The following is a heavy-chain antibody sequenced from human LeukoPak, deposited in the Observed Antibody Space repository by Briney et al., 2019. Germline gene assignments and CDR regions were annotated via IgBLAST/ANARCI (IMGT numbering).Heavy chain of an antibody. CDR2: MNPNSGNT. J-gene: IGHJ6*02. Sequence: ASVKVSCKASGYTFTSYDINWVRQAPGQGLEWMGWMNPNSGNTGYAQKFQGRVTMTRNTSISTAYMELSSLRSEDTAVYYCARVGGIAAAGPYYYGMDVWGQGTTVTVSS. CDR1: GYTFTSYD. V-gene: IGHV1-8*01. CDR3: ARVGGIAAAGPYYYGMDV. D-gene: IGHD6-13*01.